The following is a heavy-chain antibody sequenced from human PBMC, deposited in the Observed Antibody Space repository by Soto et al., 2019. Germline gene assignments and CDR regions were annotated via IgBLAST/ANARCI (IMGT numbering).Heavy chain of an antibody. CDR3: ERGSDYDSKVAFDI. D-gene: IGHD3-3*01. V-gene: IGHV1-2*04. CDR1: GYTFTGYY. Sequence: ASVKVSCKASGYTFTGYYMHWVRQAPGQGLEWMGWINPNSGGTNYAQKFQGWVTMNRDTSIRTAYMELSMLRSDAAAVYYCERGSDYDSKVAFDIWGQGTLVTVSS. CDR2: INPNSGGT. J-gene: IGHJ3*02.